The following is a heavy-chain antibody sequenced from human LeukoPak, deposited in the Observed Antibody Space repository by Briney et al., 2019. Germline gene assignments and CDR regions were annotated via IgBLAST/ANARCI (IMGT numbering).Heavy chain of an antibody. J-gene: IGHJ4*02. CDR3: ARDPRTVRI. V-gene: IGHV3-20*04. D-gene: IGHD1-1*01. CDR1: GFTFDDYG. CDR2: INWNGGST. Sequence: GGSLRLSCAASGFTFDDYGMSWVRQAPGKGLEWVSGINWNGGSTGYAGSVKGRFTISRDNAKNLLYLQMDSLRVEDTAIYYCARDPRTVRIWGQGTLVTVSS.